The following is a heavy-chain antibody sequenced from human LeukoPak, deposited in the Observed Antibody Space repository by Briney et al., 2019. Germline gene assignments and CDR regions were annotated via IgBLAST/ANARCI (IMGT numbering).Heavy chain of an antibody. CDR3: ARDGAVAGRNWFDP. Sequence: SETLSLTCTVSGGSISSSSYYWGWIRQPPGKGLEWIGSIYYSGSTYYNPSLKSRVTISVDTSKNQFSLKLSSVTAADTAVYYCARDGAVAGRNWFDPWGQGTLVTVSS. CDR2: IYYSGST. V-gene: IGHV4-39*07. D-gene: IGHD6-19*01. J-gene: IGHJ5*02. CDR1: GGSISSSSYY.